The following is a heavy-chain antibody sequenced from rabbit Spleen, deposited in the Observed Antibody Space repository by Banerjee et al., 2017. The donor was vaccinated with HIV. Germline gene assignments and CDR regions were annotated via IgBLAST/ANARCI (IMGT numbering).Heavy chain of an antibody. CDR3: LRDRANIGDDYGPYYFDL. CDR1: GVSFISTSY. V-gene: IGHV1S40*01. CDR2: IDSGSSGFT. D-gene: IGHD6-1*01. Sequence: QSLEESGGDLVKPGASLTLTCTASGVSFISTSYMCWVRQAPGKGLEWIACIDSGSSGFTYFASWAKGRFTISKTSSTTVTLQMTSLTAADTATYFCLRDRANIGDDYGPYYFDLWGPGTLVTVS. J-gene: IGHJ4*01.